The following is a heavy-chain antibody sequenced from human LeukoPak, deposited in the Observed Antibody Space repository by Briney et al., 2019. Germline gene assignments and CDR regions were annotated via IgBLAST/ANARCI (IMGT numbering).Heavy chain of an antibody. D-gene: IGHD6-13*01. CDR3: ARFGSSTWYKGAFDI. Sequence: SGTLSLTCAVYGGSFSGYYWSWIRQPPGKGLEWIGEIVHSGNTKYNPSLRSRVTISVDTSKNQFSLNLTSVTAADTAVYYCARFGSSTWYKGAFDIWGQGTIVTVAS. J-gene: IGHJ3*02. V-gene: IGHV4-34*12. CDR2: IVHSGNT. CDR1: GGSFSGYY.